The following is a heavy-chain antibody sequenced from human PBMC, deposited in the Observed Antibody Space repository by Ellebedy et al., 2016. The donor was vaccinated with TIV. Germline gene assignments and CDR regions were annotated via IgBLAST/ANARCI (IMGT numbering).Heavy chain of an antibody. V-gene: IGHV2-70*11. CDR2: IDWDDDK. J-gene: IGHJ4*02. Sequence: SGPTLVKPTQTLTLTCTFSGFSLSTSGMCVSWIRQPPGKALEWLARIDWDDDKYYSTSLKTRLTISKDTSKNQVVLTMTNVDPVDTATDYCARIPLNYGSGSYGGFDYWGQGTLVTVSS. CDR1: GFSLSTSGMC. D-gene: IGHD3-10*01. CDR3: ARIPLNYGSGSYGGFDY.